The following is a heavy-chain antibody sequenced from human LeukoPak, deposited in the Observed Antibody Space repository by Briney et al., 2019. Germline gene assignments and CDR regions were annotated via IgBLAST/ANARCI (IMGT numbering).Heavy chain of an antibody. V-gene: IGHV4-59*01. CDR1: GGSISSYY. CDR2: IYYSGST. D-gene: IGHD6-13*01. J-gene: IGHJ6*02. Sequence: SETLSLTCTVSGGSISSYYWSWIRQPPGKGLEWIGYIYYSGSTNYNPSLKSRVTISVDTSKNQFSLKLSSATAADTAVYYCARTRGSWYTKRVSYYYYYGMDVWGQGTTVTISS. CDR3: ARTRGSWYTKRVSYYYYYGMDV.